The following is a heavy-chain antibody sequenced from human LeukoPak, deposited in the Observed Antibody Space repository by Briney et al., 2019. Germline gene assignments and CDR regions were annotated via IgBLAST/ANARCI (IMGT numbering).Heavy chain of an antibody. Sequence: GGSQRLSCAASGFTFSSYAMSWVRQAPGKGLEWVSAISGSAGSTYYADSVKGRFTISRDNSKNTLYLQMNSLRAEDTAVYYCAKDWDSGWTSKYFQHWGQGTLVTVST. J-gene: IGHJ1*01. CDR2: ISGSAGST. CDR1: GFTFSSYA. CDR3: AKDWDSGWTSKYFQH. V-gene: IGHV3-23*01. D-gene: IGHD6-19*01.